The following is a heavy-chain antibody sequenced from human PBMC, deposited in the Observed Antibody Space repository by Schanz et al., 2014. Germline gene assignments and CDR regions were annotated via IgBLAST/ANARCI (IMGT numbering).Heavy chain of an antibody. Sequence: QVQLVQSGAEVKKPGSSVKVSCKASGDTFRSYTINWVRHAPGQGLEWMGRIIPITGITNYAQKFQGRVTFTADKSTSTAFLEVNSLRSEDTAVYYCARGSPPYCTSTSCYLEPWGQGTLVTVSS. CDR3: ARGSPPYCTSTSCYLEP. J-gene: IGHJ5*02. CDR2: IIPITGIT. V-gene: IGHV1-69*02. CDR1: GDTFRSYT. D-gene: IGHD2-2*01.